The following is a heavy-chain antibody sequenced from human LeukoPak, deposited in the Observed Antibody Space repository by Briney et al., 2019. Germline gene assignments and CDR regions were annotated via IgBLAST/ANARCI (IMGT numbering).Heavy chain of an antibody. CDR3: AKGGYCSATRCYVGKGMDD. CDR2: ISHDGVGK. CDR1: GFTFDTYG. D-gene: IGHD2-2*01. J-gene: IGHJ4*02. Sequence: GGSLRLSCAASGFTFDTYGMHWVRQAPGKGLEWVAVISHDGVGKYYADSVKGRFTISRDNSKNTVSLQVNSLRAEDTAAYYCAKGGYCSATRCYVGKGMDDWGQGTLVTLSS. V-gene: IGHV3-30*18.